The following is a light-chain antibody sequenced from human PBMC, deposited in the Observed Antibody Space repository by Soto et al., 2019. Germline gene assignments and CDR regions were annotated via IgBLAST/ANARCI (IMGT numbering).Light chain of an antibody. CDR2: EVT. V-gene: IGLV2-14*01. Sequence: QSALTQPASVSGSPGQSITLSCTGTSSDIGNYNYVSWYQQHPGKAPKLIIFEVTDRPSGVSYRFSGSKSGNTASLTISGLQAEDEADYYCSSYSSRNTYVFGTGTKLTVL. CDR1: SSDIGNYNY. CDR3: SSYSSRNTYV. J-gene: IGLJ1*01.